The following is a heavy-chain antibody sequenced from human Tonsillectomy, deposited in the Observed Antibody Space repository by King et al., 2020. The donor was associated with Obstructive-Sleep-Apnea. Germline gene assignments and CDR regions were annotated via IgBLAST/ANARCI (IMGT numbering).Heavy chain of an antibody. D-gene: IGHD5-18*01. V-gene: IGHV3-30*18. CDR1: GFTFRSYG. J-gene: IGHJ6*02. CDR3: AKDRGTSSLGLEALGRARYPMDV. Sequence: HVQLVESGGGVVQPGRSLRLSCAASGFTFRSYGIHWVRQAPGKGLEWVAFISYDGSNKYYADSVKGRITISRDNSKNTLYLKMNSLRAEDTAVYYCAKDRGTSSLGLEALGRARYPMDVWGQGTTVTVSS. CDR2: ISYDGSNK.